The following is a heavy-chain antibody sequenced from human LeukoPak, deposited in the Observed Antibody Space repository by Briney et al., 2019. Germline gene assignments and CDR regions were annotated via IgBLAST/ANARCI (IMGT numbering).Heavy chain of an antibody. D-gene: IGHD3-22*01. CDR1: GFTFSDHY. J-gene: IGHJ4*02. CDR3: ASSGSSSGYYYGMGY. V-gene: IGHV3-72*01. CDR2: IRNKANGYTT. Sequence: GGSLRLSCAASGFTFSDHYMDWVRQAPGKGLEWVGRIRNKANGYTTEYAASVKGRFTISRDDSKNSLYLQMNSLKTEDTAVYYCASSGSSSGYYYGMGYWGQGTLVTVSS.